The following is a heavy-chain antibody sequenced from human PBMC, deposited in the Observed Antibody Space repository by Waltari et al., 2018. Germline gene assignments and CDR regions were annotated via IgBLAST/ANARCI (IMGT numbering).Heavy chain of an antibody. CDR1: GGSISSSSYY. J-gene: IGHJ4*02. CDR3: ARRQEWLVAYFDY. V-gene: IGHV4-39*07. CDR2: IYYSGST. Sequence: QLQLQESDPGLVKPSETLSLTCTVSGGSISSSSYYCGWIRQPPGKGLEWIGSIYYSGSTYYNPSLKSRVTISVDTSKNQFSLKLSSVTAADTAVYYCARRQEWLVAYFDYWGQGTLVTVSS. D-gene: IGHD6-19*01.